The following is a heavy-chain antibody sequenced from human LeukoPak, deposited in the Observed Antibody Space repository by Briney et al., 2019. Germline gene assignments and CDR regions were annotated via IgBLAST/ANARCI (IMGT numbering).Heavy chain of an antibody. CDR2: INWNGGST. CDR3: ARAKYYYDSSGYCD. Sequence: GGPLRLSCAASGFTFDDYGMSWVRQAPGKGPEWVSGINWNGGSTGYADSVKGRFTISRDNAKNSLYLQMNSLRAEDTALYYCARAKYYYDSSGYCDWGQGTLVTVSS. V-gene: IGHV3-20*04. D-gene: IGHD3-22*01. CDR1: GFTFDDYG. J-gene: IGHJ4*02.